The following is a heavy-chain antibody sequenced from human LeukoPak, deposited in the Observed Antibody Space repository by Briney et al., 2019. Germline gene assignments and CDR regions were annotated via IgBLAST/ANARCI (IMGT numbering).Heavy chain of an antibody. D-gene: IGHD4-11*01. V-gene: IGHV4-31*03. CDR1: GRSISSGGYY. CDR3: ARDYSNPSGFDP. Sequence: SEALSLTCIVSGRSISSGGYYWSWMRQHPGKGLEWIGYIYYSGSTYYNPSLKSRVTISVDTSKNQFSLKLSSVTAADTAVYYCARDYSNPSGFDPWGQGTLVTVSS. J-gene: IGHJ5*02. CDR2: IYYSGST.